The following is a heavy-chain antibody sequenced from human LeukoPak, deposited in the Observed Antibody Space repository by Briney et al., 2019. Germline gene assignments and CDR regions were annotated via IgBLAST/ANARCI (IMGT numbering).Heavy chain of an antibody. D-gene: IGHD3-16*01. Sequence: GGSLRLSCAASGFTFSSYAMHWVRQAPGKGLEWVAVISYDGSNKYYADSVKGRFTISRDNSKNTLYLQMNSLRAEDTAVYYCARAGFALGVGETFDPWGLGTLVTVSS. CDR2: ISYDGSNK. CDR1: GFTFSSYA. CDR3: ARAGFALGVGETFDP. J-gene: IGHJ5*02. V-gene: IGHV3-30-3*01.